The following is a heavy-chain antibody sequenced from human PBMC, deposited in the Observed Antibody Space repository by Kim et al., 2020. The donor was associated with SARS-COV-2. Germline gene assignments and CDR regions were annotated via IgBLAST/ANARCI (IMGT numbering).Heavy chain of an antibody. CDR3: ARDSGTTFPYYYYGMDV. J-gene: IGHJ6*02. Sequence: SETLSLTCTVSGGSISSYYWSWIRQPPGKGLEWIGYIYYSGSTNYNPSLKSRVTISVDTSKNQFSLKLSSVTAADTAVYYCARDSGTTFPYYYYGMDVWGQGTTVTVSS. CDR2: IYYSGST. CDR1: GGSISSYY. D-gene: IGHD1-1*01. V-gene: IGHV4-59*01.